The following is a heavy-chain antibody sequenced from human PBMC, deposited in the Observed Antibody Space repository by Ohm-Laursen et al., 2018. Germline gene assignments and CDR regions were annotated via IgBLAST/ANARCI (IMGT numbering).Heavy chain of an antibody. CDR3: ASLLWFGERGDY. V-gene: IGHV4-59*08. D-gene: IGHD3-10*01. CDR2: IYYSGST. CDR1: GGSISNYY. Sequence: SDTLSLTCTVSGGSISNYYWSWIRQPPGKGLEWIGYIYYSGSTNYNPSLKSRVTISVDTSKNQFSLKLSSVTAADTAVYYCASLLWFGERGDYWGQGTLVTVSS. J-gene: IGHJ4*02.